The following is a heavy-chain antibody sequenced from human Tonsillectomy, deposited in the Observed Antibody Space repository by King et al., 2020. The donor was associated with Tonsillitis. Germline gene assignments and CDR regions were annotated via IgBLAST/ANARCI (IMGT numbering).Heavy chain of an antibody. V-gene: IGHV4-34*01. CDR3: ARGRGIGALFDY. CDR2: INHGGSI. CDR1: GGSFSGYF. Sequence: QVQLQQWGAGLLKPSETLSLTCAVSGGSFSGYFWSWIRQPPGKGLEWIGQINHGGSIRDNPALKSRVTLSVDTSNNEFSLRLSSVIAADTAVYYCARGRGIGALFDYWGQGSLVTVSS. D-gene: IGHD3-10*01. J-gene: IGHJ4*02.